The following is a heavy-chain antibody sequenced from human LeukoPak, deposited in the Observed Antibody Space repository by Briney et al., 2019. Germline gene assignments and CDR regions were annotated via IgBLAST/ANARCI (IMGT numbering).Heavy chain of an antibody. D-gene: IGHD2-15*01. CDR1: GGSICSYY. CDR3: AGGRDGYNHHFDY. J-gene: IGHJ4*02. V-gene: IGHV4-59*01. CDR2: IYYIGGA. Sequence: SGSLSLTSTVSGGSICSYYCSWSPQTPGEGLGWVGYIYYIGGANYNTSLKSRVTISVATSKNQFSLKLSSVTAADTAVYYCAGGRDGYNHHFDYWGQGTLVTVSS.